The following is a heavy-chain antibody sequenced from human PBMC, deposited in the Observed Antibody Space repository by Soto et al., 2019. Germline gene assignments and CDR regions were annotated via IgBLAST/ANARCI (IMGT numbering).Heavy chain of an antibody. CDR1: GYTFTSYG. CDR3: ARVFVVVPAATLYYYYYMDV. J-gene: IGHJ6*03. D-gene: IGHD2-2*01. Sequence: QVQLVQSGAEVKKPGASVKVSCKASGYTFTSYGISWVRQAPGQGLEWMGWISAYNGNTNYAQKLQGRVTMTTDTSTSTAYMELRSLRSDDTAVYYCARVFVVVPAATLYYYYYMDVWGKGTTVTVSS. V-gene: IGHV1-18*01. CDR2: ISAYNGNT.